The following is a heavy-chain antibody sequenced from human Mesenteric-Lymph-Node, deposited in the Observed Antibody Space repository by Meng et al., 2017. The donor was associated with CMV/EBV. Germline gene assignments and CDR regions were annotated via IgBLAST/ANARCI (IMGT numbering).Heavy chain of an antibody. J-gene: IGHJ4*02. V-gene: IGHV3-23*01. CDR3: AKKNPGNYPFDY. CDR2: ISGSGCDT. Sequence: GGSLRLSCAASGFTFSSYAMNWVRQAPGKGLEWVSVISGSGCDTYYADSVKGRFTISRDNSKNTLYLQVNSLRAEDTAVYYCAKKNPGNYPFDYWGQGTLVTVSS. CDR1: GFTFSSYA. D-gene: IGHD3-3*01.